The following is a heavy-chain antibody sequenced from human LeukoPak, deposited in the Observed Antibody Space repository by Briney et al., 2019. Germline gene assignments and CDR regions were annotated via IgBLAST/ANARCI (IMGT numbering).Heavy chain of an antibody. CDR1: GDSVSSNSVA. J-gene: IGHJ5*02. CDR3: ARDHCSGGACYSNWVDP. Sequence: SQTLSLTCAISGDSVSSNSVAWDWIRQSPSRGLEWLGRTYYRSKWYYAYAPSVKSRITINPDTSKNQLSLQLNSVTPEDTAVYYCARDHCSGGACYSNWVDPWGQGILVTVSP. CDR2: TYYRSKWYY. V-gene: IGHV6-1*01. D-gene: IGHD2-15*01.